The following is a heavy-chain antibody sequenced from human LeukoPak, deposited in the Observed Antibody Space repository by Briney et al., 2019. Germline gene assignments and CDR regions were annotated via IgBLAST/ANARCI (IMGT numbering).Heavy chain of an antibody. Sequence: ASVKVSCKASGYTFSTYYMHWVRQAPGQXLEWVGIINPSGGTTTYAQKFQGRVTMTRDTSTSPVYMELSSLRIEDTAVYYCSRDLSGSYNDYWGQGTMVTVSS. CDR3: SRDLSGSYNDY. CDR1: GYTFSTYY. CDR2: INPSGGTT. V-gene: IGHV1-46*01. J-gene: IGHJ4*02. D-gene: IGHD1-26*01.